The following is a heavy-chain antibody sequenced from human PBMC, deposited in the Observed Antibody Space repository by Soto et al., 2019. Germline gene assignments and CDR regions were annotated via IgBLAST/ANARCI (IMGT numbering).Heavy chain of an antibody. Sequence: PGGSLRLSCAASGFRFENFGMHWVRQAPGKGLEWVALIWFDGNIKYYADSVKGRFTISRDNSKNMSYLQMDSLRADDTAVYYCASLQYWGQGPRVTASS. J-gene: IGHJ4*02. V-gene: IGHV3-33*01. CDR3: ASLQY. CDR2: IWFDGNIK. CDR1: GFRFENFG.